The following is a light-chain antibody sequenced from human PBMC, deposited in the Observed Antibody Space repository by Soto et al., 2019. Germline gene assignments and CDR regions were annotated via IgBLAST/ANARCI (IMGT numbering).Light chain of an antibody. CDR3: QQYNSYSWT. J-gene: IGKJ1*01. CDR1: QSISSW. CDR2: DAS. V-gene: IGKV1-5*01. Sequence: DIQMTQSPSTLSASVGDRVTITCRASQSISSWLAWYQQKPGKAPKLVIYDASSLESGVPSRFSGSGSGTEFTLTISSLQPDDFATYYCQQYNSYSWTFGQGTKV.